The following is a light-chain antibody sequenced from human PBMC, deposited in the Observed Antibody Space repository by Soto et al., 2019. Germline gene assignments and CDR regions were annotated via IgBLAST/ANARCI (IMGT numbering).Light chain of an antibody. V-gene: IGKV3-20*01. CDR2: GAS. J-gene: IGKJ5*01. CDR3: QQFDDSVT. CDR1: HSVSRTY. Sequence: EIVLTHSPGTLSLSPGERATLSCRASHSVSRTYLAWYQQKPGQAPRLLIFGASDRATGTPDRFSGSGSGTDFTLTINRLEPEDSAVYYCQQFDDSVTFGQGTRLEIK.